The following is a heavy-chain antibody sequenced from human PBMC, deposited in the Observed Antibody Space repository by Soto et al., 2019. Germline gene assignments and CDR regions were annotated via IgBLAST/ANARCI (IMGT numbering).Heavy chain of an antibody. J-gene: IGHJ4*02. CDR2: ISGSGGST. V-gene: IGHV3-23*01. Sequence: VGSRIISCAASGFTFSSYAMSWVRQAPGKGLEWVSAISGSGGSTYYADSVKGRFTISRDNSKNTLYLQMNSLRAEDTAVYYCAKEGYSYGSYFDYWGQGTLVTVS. D-gene: IGHD5-18*01. CDR1: GFTFSSYA. CDR3: AKEGYSYGSYFDY.